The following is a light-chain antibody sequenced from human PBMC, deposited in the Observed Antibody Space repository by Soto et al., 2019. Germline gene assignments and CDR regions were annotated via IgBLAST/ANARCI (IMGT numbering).Light chain of an antibody. J-gene: IGLJ1*01. CDR2: QDS. CDR1: KLGDKY. V-gene: IGLV3-1*01. CDR3: QAWDSSTASYV. Sequence: SYELTQPPSVSVSPGQTASITCSGDKLGDKYACWYQQKPGQSPVLVIYQDSKRPSGIPERFSGSNSGNTATLTISGTQAMDEADYYCQAWDSSTASYVFGTATKLTVL.